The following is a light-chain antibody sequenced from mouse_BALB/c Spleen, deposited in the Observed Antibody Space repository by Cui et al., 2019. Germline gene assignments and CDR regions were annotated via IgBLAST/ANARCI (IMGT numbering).Light chain of an antibody. CDR3: QQSNSWPHLT. CDR1: QSIINN. V-gene: IGKV5-43*01. J-gene: IGKJ5*01. CDR2: YAS. Sequence: DIVLTQSPATLSVTPGDSVSLSCRTSQSIINNLHWYQQKSHGSPRLLIKYASQSISGIPSRFSGSGAGTDFTLSINSVETEEFGMYFCQQSNSWPHLTFGAGTKLELK.